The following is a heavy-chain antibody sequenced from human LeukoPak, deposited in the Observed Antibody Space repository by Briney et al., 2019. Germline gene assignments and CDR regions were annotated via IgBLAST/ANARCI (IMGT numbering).Heavy chain of an antibody. CDR3: ARAPLSGSNWFDP. J-gene: IGHJ5*02. V-gene: IGHV1-8*02. CDR2: MNPNGGNT. Sequence: ASVKVSCKASGYTFTSYGISWVRQAPGQGLEWMGWMNPNGGNTGYAQKFQGRVTMTRNTSISTAYMELSSLRSEDTAVYYCARAPLSGSNWFDPWGQGTLVTVSS. D-gene: IGHD3-10*01. CDR1: GYTFTSYG.